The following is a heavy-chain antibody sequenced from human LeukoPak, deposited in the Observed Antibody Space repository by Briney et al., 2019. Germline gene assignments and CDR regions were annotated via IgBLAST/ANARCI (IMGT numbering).Heavy chain of an antibody. CDR3: PKSDSVISAGGIFDH. D-gene: IGHD6-13*01. CDR1: IYTFSTFA. Sequence: GGSLRLSCAASIYTFSTFAMSCVRQAPGKGLEWVSGISGPTGDAYYADSAKGRFTISRDNFQSILYLQINTLRAEDTARYHCPKSDSVISAGGIFDHWGQGTQVTVSS. CDR2: ISGPTGDA. V-gene: IGHV3-23*01. J-gene: IGHJ4*02.